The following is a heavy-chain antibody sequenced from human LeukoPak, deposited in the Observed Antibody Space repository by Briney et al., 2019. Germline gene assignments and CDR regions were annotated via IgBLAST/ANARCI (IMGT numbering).Heavy chain of an antibody. D-gene: IGHD3-16*02. J-gene: IGHJ6*02. CDR3: GKDLRGMRDYVWGSYRDGDNYYGMDV. CDR1: GFTFSSYW. V-gene: IGHV3-74*03. Sequence: GGSLRLSCAASGFTFSSYWLHWVRQAPGKGLVWVSRINSDGSSITYADSVKGRFTISRASAENTLYLQMNSLRAEDTALYHCGKDLRGMRDYVWGSYRDGDNYYGMDVWGQGTTVTVSS. CDR2: INSDGSSI.